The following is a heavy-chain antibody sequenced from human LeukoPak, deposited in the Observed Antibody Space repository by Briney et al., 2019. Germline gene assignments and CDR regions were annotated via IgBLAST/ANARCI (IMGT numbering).Heavy chain of an antibody. CDR1: AFTFSSHW. V-gene: IGHV3-7*01. Sequence: GGSLRLSCAASAFTFSSHWMSWVRQAPGKGLEWVANIKQDGSEKYYVDSVKGRFTITRDNAKNALYLQMNSLRAEDTAVYYCARDQLGYCSSTSCYGVYYYYYGMDVWGQGTTVTVSS. J-gene: IGHJ6*02. CDR3: ARDQLGYCSSTSCYGVYYYYYGMDV. D-gene: IGHD2-2*01. CDR2: IKQDGSEK.